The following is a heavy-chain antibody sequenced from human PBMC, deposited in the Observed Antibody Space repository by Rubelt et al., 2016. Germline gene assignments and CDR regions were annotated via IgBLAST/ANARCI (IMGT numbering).Heavy chain of an antibody. J-gene: IGHJ4*02. CDR3: ARASYDSSGPNQHY. CDR2: ISSSSSYI. V-gene: IGHV3-21*01. D-gene: IGHD3-22*01. Sequence: SISSSSSYIYYADSVKGRFTISRDNAKNSLYLQMNSLRAEATAVYYCARASYDSSGPNQHYWGQGTLVTVSS.